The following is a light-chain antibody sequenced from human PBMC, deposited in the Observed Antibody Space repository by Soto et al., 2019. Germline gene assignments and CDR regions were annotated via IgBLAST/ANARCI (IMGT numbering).Light chain of an antibody. J-gene: IGKJ3*01. CDR2: DAS. V-gene: IGKV3-11*01. Sequence: EIVLTQSPATLSLSPGERATLSCRASQSVSSYLAWYQQKPGQAPRLLIYDASNRATGIPARFSSSGSGTDVALTISSLEPEDFAVNYCQQRSNSPPFTFGPGTKVDIK. CDR3: QQRSNSPPFT. CDR1: QSVSSY.